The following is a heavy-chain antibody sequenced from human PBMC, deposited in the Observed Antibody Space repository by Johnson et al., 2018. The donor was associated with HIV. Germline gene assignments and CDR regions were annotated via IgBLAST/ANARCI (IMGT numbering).Heavy chain of an antibody. Sequence: QVQLVESGGGVVQPGRSLRLSCAASGFAFSSFAVHWVRQAPGKGLEWVAVISYDGSNEYFADSVKGRFTISRDNSKNTLYLQMNSLRAEDTAVYYCARVPLDDWHSDAFDIWGQGTMVTVSS. J-gene: IGHJ3*02. D-gene: IGHD1-1*01. CDR2: ISYDGSNE. CDR1: GFAFSSFA. CDR3: ARVPLDDWHSDAFDI. V-gene: IGHV3-30*14.